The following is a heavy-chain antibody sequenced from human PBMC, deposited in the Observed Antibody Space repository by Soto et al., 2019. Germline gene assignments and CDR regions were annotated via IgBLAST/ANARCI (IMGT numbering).Heavy chain of an antibody. Sequence: QVQLVQSGAEVKKPGSSVKVSCKASGGSFSTYGINWVRLAPGQGLEWMGGIIPKFGTTNYAQKFQGRVTITADESTNTAYIELNYLRSEDTAVYFCARELDPYYGGNSLSLDHWGQGTLVTVSS. CDR1: GGSFSTYG. J-gene: IGHJ4*02. V-gene: IGHV1-69*13. CDR2: IIPKFGTT. D-gene: IGHD4-17*01. CDR3: ARELDPYYGGNSLSLDH.